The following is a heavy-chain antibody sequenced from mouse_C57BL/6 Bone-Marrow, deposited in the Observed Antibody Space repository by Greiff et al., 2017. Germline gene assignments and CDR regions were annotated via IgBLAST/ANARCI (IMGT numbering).Heavy chain of an antibody. D-gene: IGHD1-1*01. CDR2: ISYSGST. CDR3: ARGYYGSSAWFAY. J-gene: IGHJ3*01. Sequence: DVKLQESGPGLAKPSQTLSLTCSVTGYSITSDYWNWIRKFPGHKLEYMGYISYSGSTYYNPSLKSRISITRDTSKNQYYMELNCVTTEDTATYFCARGYYGSSAWFAYWGQGTLVTVSA. V-gene: IGHV3-8*01. CDR1: GYSITSDY.